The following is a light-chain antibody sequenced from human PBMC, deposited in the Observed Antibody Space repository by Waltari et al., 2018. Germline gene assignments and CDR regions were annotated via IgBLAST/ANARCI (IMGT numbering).Light chain of an antibody. J-gene: IGLJ3*02. CDR3: QAWDRSPQ. CDR1: KLGDKF. CDR2: HDS. Sequence: SYELIQPPSVSVSPGQTGSITCSGEKLGDKFVCWYQQKPGQSPVLVIHHDSKRPSGLPELVAGANSGTPATRTISGTQAMDGADYYWQAWDRSPQFGGGTKLTGL. V-gene: IGLV3-1*01.